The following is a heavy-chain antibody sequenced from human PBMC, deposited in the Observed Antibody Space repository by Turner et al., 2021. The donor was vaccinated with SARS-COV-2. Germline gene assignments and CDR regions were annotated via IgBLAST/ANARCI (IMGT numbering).Heavy chain of an antibody. Sequence: QVQLQESGPGLVKPSETLSLTCTVSGGSISSYYWSWIRQPPGKGLEWIGYIYYSGSTNYNPSLKSRVTISVDTSKNQLSLKLSYVTAADTAVYYCARNRYDFWSGYYYSWFDPWGQGTLVTVSS. CDR1: GGSISSYY. V-gene: IGHV4-59*01. J-gene: IGHJ5*02. CDR2: IYYSGST. D-gene: IGHD3-3*01. CDR3: ARNRYDFWSGYYYSWFDP.